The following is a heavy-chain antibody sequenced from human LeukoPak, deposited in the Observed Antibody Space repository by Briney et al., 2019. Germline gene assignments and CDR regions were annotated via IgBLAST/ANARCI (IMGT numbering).Heavy chain of an antibody. Sequence: GGSLRLSCAASGFTFSSYSMNWVRQAPGKGLEWVSYISSSSSTIYYADSVKGRFTISRDNAKNSLYLQMNSLGDEDTAVYYCAREGYYDILTGYAYYFDYWGQGTLVTVSS. CDR2: ISSSSSTI. D-gene: IGHD3-9*01. CDR3: AREGYYDILTGYAYYFDY. J-gene: IGHJ4*02. V-gene: IGHV3-48*02. CDR1: GFTFSSYS.